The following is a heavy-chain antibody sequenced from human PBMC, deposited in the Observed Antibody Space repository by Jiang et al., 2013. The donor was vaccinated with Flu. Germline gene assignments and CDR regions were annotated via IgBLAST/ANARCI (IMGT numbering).Heavy chain of an antibody. Sequence: LVESGAEVKKPGASVKVSCKASGYTFTGYYMHWVRQAPGQGLEWMGWINPNSGGTNYAQKFQGRVTMTRDTSISTAYMELSRLRSDDTAVYYCARDRSYYYDSSADAFDIWGQGTMVTVSS. CDR2: INPNSGGT. J-gene: IGHJ3*02. CDR1: GYTFTGYY. V-gene: IGHV1-2*02. D-gene: IGHD3-22*01. CDR3: ARDRSYYYDSSADAFDI.